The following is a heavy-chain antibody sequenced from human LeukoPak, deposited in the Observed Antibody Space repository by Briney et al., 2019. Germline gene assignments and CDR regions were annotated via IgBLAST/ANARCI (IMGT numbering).Heavy chain of an antibody. D-gene: IGHD2-2*01. Sequence: SETLSLTCAVNGGSFSGYYWSWIRQPPGKGLEWIGEINHSGSTNYNPSLKSRVTISVDTSKNQFSLKLSSVTAADTAVYYCARAFDGAIVVVPAAPNWFDPWGQGTLVTVSS. V-gene: IGHV4-34*01. J-gene: IGHJ5*02. CDR3: ARAFDGAIVVVPAAPNWFDP. CDR2: INHSGST. CDR1: GGSFSGYY.